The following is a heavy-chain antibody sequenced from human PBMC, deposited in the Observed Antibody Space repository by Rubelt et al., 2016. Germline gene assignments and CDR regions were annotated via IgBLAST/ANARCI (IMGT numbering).Heavy chain of an antibody. Sequence: EVRKPGSSVKVSCKASGVTFSSSPMSWVRQAPGQGLEWMGRIIPFLGKPNYAQKFQGRVTVTADKSTSTVYLELSSLRSEDTAVYYCATHMVRGEYGYYYYGMDVWGQGTTVTVSS. CDR2: IIPFLGKP. J-gene: IGHJ6*02. V-gene: IGHV1-69*02. CDR1: GVTFSSSP. D-gene: IGHD3-10*01. CDR3: ATHMVRGEYGYYYYGMDV.